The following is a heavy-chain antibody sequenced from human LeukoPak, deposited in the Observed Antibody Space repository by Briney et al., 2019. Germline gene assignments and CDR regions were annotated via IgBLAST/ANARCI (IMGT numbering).Heavy chain of an antibody. V-gene: IGHV4-30-4*01. Sequence: SETLSLTCTVSGGSISSGDFYWSWIRQPPGKGLEWIGYIYYTGNTYCNPSLKSRVTISEDTSKNQFSLRLSSVTAADTAVYYCAREVPDHGANTNWLDPWGQGILVTVSS. D-gene: IGHD4-23*01. CDR2: IYYTGNT. CDR1: GGSISSGDFY. J-gene: IGHJ5*02. CDR3: AREVPDHGANTNWLDP.